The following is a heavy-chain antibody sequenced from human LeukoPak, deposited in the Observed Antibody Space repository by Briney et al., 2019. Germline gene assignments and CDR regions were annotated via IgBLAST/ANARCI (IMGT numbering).Heavy chain of an antibody. V-gene: IGHV1-69*06. Sequence: ASVKVSCKASGGTFSSYAISWVRQAPGQGPEWMGGIIPIFGTANYAQKFQGRVTITADKSTSTAYMELSSLRSEDTAVYYCARAGGNGDYAGYWGQGTLVTVSS. CDR1: GGTFSSYA. J-gene: IGHJ4*02. D-gene: IGHD1-1*01. CDR3: ARAGGNGDYAGY. CDR2: IIPIFGTA.